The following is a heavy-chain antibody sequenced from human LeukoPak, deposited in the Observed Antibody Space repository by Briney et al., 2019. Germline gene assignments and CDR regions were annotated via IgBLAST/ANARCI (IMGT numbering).Heavy chain of an antibody. Sequence: GGSLRLSYAASGSAFSSYEMNWVRQAPGKGLEWVSYISGSGSTIYYADSVKGRFSISRDNAKNSLYLQMSSLRAEDTAVYYCARGYNEFDYWGQGTLVTVSS. CDR3: ARGYNEFDY. D-gene: IGHD1-14*01. V-gene: IGHV3-48*03. CDR1: GSAFSSYE. CDR2: ISGSGSTI. J-gene: IGHJ4*02.